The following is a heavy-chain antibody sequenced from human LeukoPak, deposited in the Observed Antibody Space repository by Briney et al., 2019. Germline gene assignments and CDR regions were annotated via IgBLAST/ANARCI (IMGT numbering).Heavy chain of an antibody. CDR2: IYYDGTNK. Sequence: SGGSLGLSCVASGFTFSNFGMHWVRQAPGKGLEWVALIYYDGTNKYYGDPVKGRFTVSRDNSNNTVFLHMSDLRADDTAVYYCARQTTLATDHWGQGTLVTVSP. J-gene: IGHJ4*02. CDR3: ARQTTLATDH. CDR1: GFTFSNFG. V-gene: IGHV3-33*01. D-gene: IGHD4-23*01.